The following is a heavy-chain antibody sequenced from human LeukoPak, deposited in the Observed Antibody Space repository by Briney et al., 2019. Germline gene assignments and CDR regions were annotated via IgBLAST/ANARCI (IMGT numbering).Heavy chain of an antibody. V-gene: IGHV1-46*01. CDR2: INPSGGST. D-gene: IGHD4-17*01. J-gene: IGHJ4*02. CDR3: AREPAHDYGDYFD. Sequence: SSVKVSCKASGGTFSSYAISWVRQAPGQGLEWMGIINPSGGSTSYAQKFQGRVTMTRDTSTSTVYMELSSLRSEDTAVYYCAREPAHDYGDYFDWGQGTLVTVSS. CDR1: GGTFSSYA.